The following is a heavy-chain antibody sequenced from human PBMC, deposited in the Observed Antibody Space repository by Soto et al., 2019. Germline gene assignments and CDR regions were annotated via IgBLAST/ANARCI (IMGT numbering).Heavy chain of an antibody. CDR3: ARRPYYYDSGGYYRDY. CDR1: GYTFTSYG. Sequence: ASVKVSCKASGYTFTSYGISWVRQAPVQGLEWMGWISAYNGNTNYAQKLQGRVAMTTDTSTSTAYMELRSLRSDDTAVYYCARRPYYYDSGGYYRDYWGQGTLVTVS. V-gene: IGHV1-18*01. CDR2: ISAYNGNT. D-gene: IGHD3-22*01. J-gene: IGHJ4*02.